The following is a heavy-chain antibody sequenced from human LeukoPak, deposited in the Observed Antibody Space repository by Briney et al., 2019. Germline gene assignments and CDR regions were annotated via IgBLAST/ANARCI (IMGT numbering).Heavy chain of an antibody. Sequence: QSGGSLRLSCAASGFTFSGSAMHWVRQASGKGLEWVGRIRSKANSYATAYAASVKGRFTISRDDSKNTAYLQMNSLKTEDTAVYYCTRPTAYCGGDCYPYYYYMDVWGKGTTVTVSS. V-gene: IGHV3-73*01. CDR1: GFTFSGSA. J-gene: IGHJ6*03. D-gene: IGHD2-21*02. CDR3: TRPTAYCGGDCYPYYYYMDV. CDR2: IRSKANSYAT.